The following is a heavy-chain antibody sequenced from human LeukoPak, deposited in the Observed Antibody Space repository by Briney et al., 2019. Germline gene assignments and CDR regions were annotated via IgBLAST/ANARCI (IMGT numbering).Heavy chain of an antibody. D-gene: IGHD3-22*01. V-gene: IGHV4-34*01. CDR3: ARGPRITMIVVVIRHYYYMDV. J-gene: IGHJ6*03. CDR2: INHSGST. Sequence: SETLSLTCAVYGGSFSGYYWSWIRQPPGKGLEWIGEINHSGSTNYNPSLKSRVTISVDTSKNQFSLKLSSVTAADTAVYYCARGPRITMIVVVIRHYYYMDVWGKGTTVTVSS. CDR1: GGSFSGYY.